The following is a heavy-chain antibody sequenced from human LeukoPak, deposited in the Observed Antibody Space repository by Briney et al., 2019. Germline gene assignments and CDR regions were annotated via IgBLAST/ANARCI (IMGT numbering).Heavy chain of an antibody. D-gene: IGHD3-22*01. CDR3: AKEKENYYYDSSGYYYGALDYFDY. Sequence: GGSLRLSCAASGFTFSSYGMHWVRQAPGKGLEWVAFIRYDGSNKYYADSVKGRFTISRDNSKNTLYLQMNSLRAEDTAVYYCAKEKENYYYDSSGYYYGALDYFDYWGQGTLVTVSS. CDR1: GFTFSSYG. J-gene: IGHJ4*02. V-gene: IGHV3-30*02. CDR2: IRYDGSNK.